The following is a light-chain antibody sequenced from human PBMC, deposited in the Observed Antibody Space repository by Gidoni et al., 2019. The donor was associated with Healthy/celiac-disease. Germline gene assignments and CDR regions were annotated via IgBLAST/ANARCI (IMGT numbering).Light chain of an antibody. CDR1: QSLLHSNGYNY. V-gene: IGKV2-28*01. Sequence: DIVMTQSPLSLPVTPGEPASISGRSSQSLLHSNGYNYLDWYLQKPGQSPQLLIYLGSNRASGVPDRVSGSGSGTDFTLKISRVEAEDVGVYYCMQALQTPLTFGGGTKVEIK. J-gene: IGKJ4*01. CDR2: LGS. CDR3: MQALQTPLT.